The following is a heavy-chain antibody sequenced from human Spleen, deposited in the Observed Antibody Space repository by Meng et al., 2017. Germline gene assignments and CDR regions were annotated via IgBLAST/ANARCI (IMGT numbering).Heavy chain of an antibody. J-gene: IGHJ4*02. CDR3: GRAKGEYSSTWDYFDS. V-gene: IGHV3-23*04. Sequence: GQVVGSGGGWVKPGGSLRLSCAASGLIFNNYAMSWVRQAPGRGLDWVSTISRSGDATYYADSVKGRFTISRDNSKNTLSLQMDSMRADDTATYYCGRAKGEYSSTWDYFDSWGQGTLVTVSS. CDR2: ISRSGDAT. CDR1: GLIFNNYA. D-gene: IGHD6-13*01.